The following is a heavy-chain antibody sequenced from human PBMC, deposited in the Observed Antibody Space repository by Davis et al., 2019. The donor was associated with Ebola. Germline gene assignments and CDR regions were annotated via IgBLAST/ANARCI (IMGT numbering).Heavy chain of an antibody. V-gene: IGHV5-51*01. CDR2: IYPGDSDT. CDR3: ARQRSYYYYAMDV. J-gene: IGHJ6*02. Sequence: GESLKISCQGSGYSFTSYWIGWVRQMPGKGLEWMGIIYPGDSDTRYSPSFQGHVTISADKSISTAYLQWSSLKASDTAMYYCARQRSYYYYAMDVWGQGTTVTVSS. CDR1: GYSFTSYW.